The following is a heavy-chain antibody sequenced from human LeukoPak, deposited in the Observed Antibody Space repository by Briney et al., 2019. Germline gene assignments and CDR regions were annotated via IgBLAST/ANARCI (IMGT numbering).Heavy chain of an antibody. CDR3: AAARNNWGSYNY. CDR1: GYTFTSYY. V-gene: IGHV1-46*01. Sequence: ASVKVSCKASGYTFTSYYMHWVRQAPGQGLEWMGIINPSGGSTSYAQKFQERVTITRDMSTSTAYMELSSLRSEDTAVYYCAAARNNWGSYNYWGQGTLVTVSS. D-gene: IGHD7-27*01. J-gene: IGHJ4*02. CDR2: INPSGGST.